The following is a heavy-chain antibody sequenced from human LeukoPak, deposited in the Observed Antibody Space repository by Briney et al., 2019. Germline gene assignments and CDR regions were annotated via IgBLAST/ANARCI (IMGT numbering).Heavy chain of an antibody. CDR3: ARSAVAEPYYYYMDV. CDR1: GFTFSSYE. Sequence: PGGSLRLSCAASGFTFSSYEMNWFRQAPAKGLEWVSYISSSGSTIYYADSVKGRFTISRDNAKNSLYLQMNSLRAEDTAVYYCARSAVAEPYYYYMDVWGKGTTVTVSS. V-gene: IGHV3-48*03. CDR2: ISSSGSTI. D-gene: IGHD6-19*01. J-gene: IGHJ6*03.